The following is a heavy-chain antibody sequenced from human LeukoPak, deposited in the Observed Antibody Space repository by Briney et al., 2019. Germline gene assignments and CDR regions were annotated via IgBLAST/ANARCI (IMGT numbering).Heavy chain of an antibody. D-gene: IGHD1-26*01. CDR1: GFTFSSYV. CDR2: ISYDGSNG. V-gene: IGHV3-30*04. CDR3: ARGVGATTGDY. J-gene: IGHJ4*02. Sequence: GGSLRLSCAASGFTFSSYVMHWVRQAPGKGLEWVAIISYDGSNGYYADSVKGRFTISRDNSKNTLYLQMNSLRAEDTAVYYCARGVGATTGDYWGQGTLVTVSS.